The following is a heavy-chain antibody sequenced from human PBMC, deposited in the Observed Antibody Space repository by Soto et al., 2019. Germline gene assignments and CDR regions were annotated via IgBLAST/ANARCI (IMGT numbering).Heavy chain of an antibody. CDR1: GGSISSGGYY. D-gene: IGHD2-15*01. J-gene: IGHJ4*02. CDR3: ATVVAATYYFDY. CDR2: IYYSGST. Sequence: SETLSLTCTVSGGSISSGGYYWSWIRQHPGKGLEWIGYIYYSGSTYYNPSLKSRVTISVDTSKNQFSLKLSSVTAADTAVYYCATVVAATYYFDYWGKGTLVTVSS. V-gene: IGHV4-31*03.